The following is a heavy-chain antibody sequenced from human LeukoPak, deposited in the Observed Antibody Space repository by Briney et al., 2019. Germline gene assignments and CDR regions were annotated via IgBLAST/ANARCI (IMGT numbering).Heavy chain of an antibody. CDR2: IYYSGST. D-gene: IGHD3-10*01. Sequence: SETLSLTCTVSGGSISSSSYYWGWIRQPPGKGLEWIGSIYYSGSTYYNPSLKSRVTISVDTSKNQFSLKLSSVTAADTAVYYCARTGVLLWFGDHSDWFDPWGQGTLVTVSS. J-gene: IGHJ5*02. CDR3: ARTGVLLWFGDHSDWFDP. V-gene: IGHV4-39*01. CDR1: GGSISSSSYY.